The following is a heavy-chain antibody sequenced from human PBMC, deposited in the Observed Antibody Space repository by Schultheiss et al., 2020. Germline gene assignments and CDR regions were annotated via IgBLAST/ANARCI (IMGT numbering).Heavy chain of an antibody. CDR2: ISGSGGST. CDR1: GFTFSSYA. D-gene: IGHD3-22*01. CDR3: ARDRPDYYDSSGSFDY. Sequence: GGSLRLSCAASGFTFSSYAMSWVRQAPGKGLEWVSAISGSGGSTYYADSVKGRFTISRDNSKNTLYLQMNSLRAEDTAVYYCARDRPDYYDSSGSFDYWGQGTLVTVSS. V-gene: IGHV3-23*01. J-gene: IGHJ4*02.